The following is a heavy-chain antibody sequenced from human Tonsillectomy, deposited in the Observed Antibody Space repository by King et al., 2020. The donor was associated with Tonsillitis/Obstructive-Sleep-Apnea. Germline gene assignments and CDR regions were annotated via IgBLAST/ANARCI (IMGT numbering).Heavy chain of an antibody. J-gene: IGHJ6*02. CDR2: ISYDGSNK. D-gene: IGHD3-22*01. V-gene: IGHV3-30*18. CDR3: AKARTLSGYLRVYCAMDV. Sequence: VQLVESGGGVVQPGRSLRLSCAASGFTFSSYGMHWVRQAPGKGLEWVAVISYDGSNKYYADSVKGRFTISRDNSKNTLYLQMNSLRAEDTAVYYCAKARTLSGYLRVYCAMDVWGQGTTVTVSS. CDR1: GFTFSSYG.